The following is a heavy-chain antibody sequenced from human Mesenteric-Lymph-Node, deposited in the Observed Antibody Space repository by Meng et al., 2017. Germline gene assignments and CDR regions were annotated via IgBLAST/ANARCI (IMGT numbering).Heavy chain of an antibody. CDR2: ISGSGGST. V-gene: IGHV3-23*01. Sequence: GESLKISCAASGFSFISYAMSWVRQAPGKGLEWVSAISGSGGSTYYADSVKGRFTISRDNSKNPLYLQMNSLRAEDTAVYYCANRRARIAGFLFDYWGQGTLVTVSS. J-gene: IGHJ4*02. CDR3: ANRRARIAGFLFDY. D-gene: IGHD6-13*01. CDR1: GFSFISYA.